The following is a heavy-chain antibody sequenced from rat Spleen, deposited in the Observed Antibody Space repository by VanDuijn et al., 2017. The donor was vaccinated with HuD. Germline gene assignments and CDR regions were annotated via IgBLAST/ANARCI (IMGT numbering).Heavy chain of an antibody. D-gene: IGHD1-6*01. CDR3: ARKGILRPGGDYFDY. V-gene: IGHV5-29*01. CDR2: ISSDGGRN. J-gene: IGHJ2*01. CDR1: GFTFTDYY. Sequence: EVQLVESDGGLVRPGRSLKLSCATSGFTFTDYYMAWVRQAPTKGLEWVATISSDGGRNFYRDSVKGRFTISRDNAKNTQYLQMDSLRSEDTATYYCARKGILRPGGDYFDYGGQGVMVTVSS.